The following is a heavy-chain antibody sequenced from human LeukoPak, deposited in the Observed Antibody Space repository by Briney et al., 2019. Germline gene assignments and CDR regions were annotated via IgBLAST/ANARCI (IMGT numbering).Heavy chain of an antibody. D-gene: IGHD1-20*01. Sequence: GGSLRLSCAASGFTFSSCAMHWVRQAPGKGLVWVSRIKSDGITITYADSVKGRFTISRDNAKNTLYLQMNSLRAEDTAVYYCLRDLNWSLDQWGQGTLVTVSS. CDR3: LRDLNWSLDQ. V-gene: IGHV3-74*01. CDR1: GFTFSSCA. J-gene: IGHJ4*02. CDR2: IKSDGITI.